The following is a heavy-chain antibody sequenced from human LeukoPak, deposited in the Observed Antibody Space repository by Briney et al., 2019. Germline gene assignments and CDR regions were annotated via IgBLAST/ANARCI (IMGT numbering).Heavy chain of an antibody. CDR1: GFTFSGNG. CDR3: AKGRQGITIFGVLEPLDY. J-gene: IGHJ4*02. V-gene: IGHV3-48*04. D-gene: IGHD3-3*01. Sequence: GGSLRLSCAASGFTFSGNGMSWVRQAPGKGLECLSYISADSRTIYYADSVKGRFTISRDNSKNSLYLQMNSLRTEDTALYYCAKGRQGITIFGVLEPLDYWGQGTLVTVSS. CDR2: ISADSRTI.